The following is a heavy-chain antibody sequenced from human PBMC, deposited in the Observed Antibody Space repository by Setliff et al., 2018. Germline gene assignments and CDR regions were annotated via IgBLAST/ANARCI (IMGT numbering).Heavy chain of an antibody. Sequence: GGSLRLSCAASGFTFSTYWMSWVRQAPGKGLEWVAAVSFDGRNKYYEDSVKGRFTISRDDSKNTLYLQMNSLRAEDTAVYYCSSYLVSWGQGALVTVSS. CDR1: GFTFSTYW. J-gene: IGHJ4*02. CDR2: VSFDGRNK. V-gene: IGHV3-30*03. CDR3: SSYLVS. D-gene: IGHD2-21*01.